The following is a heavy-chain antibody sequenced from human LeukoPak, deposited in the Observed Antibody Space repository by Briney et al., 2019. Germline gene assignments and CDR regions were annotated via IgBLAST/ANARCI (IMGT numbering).Heavy chain of an antibody. J-gene: IGHJ6*03. D-gene: IGHD3-16*01. CDR3: ARGGSGLKYYYYMDV. CDR1: GGTFSSYA. Sequence: ASVKVSCKASGGTFSSYAISWVRQAPGQGLEWMGGIIPIFGTANYAQKFQGRVTITADKSTSTAYMELSSLRSEDTAVYYCARGGSGLKYYYYMDVWGKGTTVTVSS. CDR2: IIPIFGTA. V-gene: IGHV1-69*06.